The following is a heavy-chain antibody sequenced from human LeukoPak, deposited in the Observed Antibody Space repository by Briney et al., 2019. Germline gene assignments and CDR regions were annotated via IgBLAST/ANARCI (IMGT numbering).Heavy chain of an antibody. CDR3: AKSAIVVVVAATPPYFDY. CDR2: IRYDGSNK. V-gene: IGHV3-30*02. CDR1: GFTFSSYG. J-gene: IGHJ4*02. D-gene: IGHD2-15*01. Sequence: GGSLRLSCAASGFTFSSYGMHWVRQAPGKGLERVAFIRYDGSNKYYADSVKGRFTISRDNSKNTLYLQMNSLRAEDTAVYYCAKSAIVVVVAATPPYFDYWGQGTLVTVSS.